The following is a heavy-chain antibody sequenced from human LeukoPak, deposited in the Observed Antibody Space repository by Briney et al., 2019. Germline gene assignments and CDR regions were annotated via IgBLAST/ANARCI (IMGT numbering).Heavy chain of an antibody. Sequence: SETLSLTCTVSGGSISTYYWSWIRQSPGKGLEWIGYIYYSGSTNYNPSLKSRVTISVDTSKNQFSLKLSSVTAADTAVYYCARRGGSPLGAFDIWGQGTMVTVSS. V-gene: IGHV4-59*01. CDR3: ARRGGSPLGAFDI. CDR2: IYYSGST. CDR1: GGSISTYY. J-gene: IGHJ3*02. D-gene: IGHD1-26*01.